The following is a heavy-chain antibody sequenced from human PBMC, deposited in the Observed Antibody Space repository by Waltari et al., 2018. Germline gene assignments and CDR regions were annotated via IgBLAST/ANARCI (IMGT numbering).Heavy chain of an antibody. D-gene: IGHD2-2*02. CDR1: GGTFSSYA. CDR2: IIAIFGTA. Sequence: QVQLVQSGAEVKKPGSSVTVSCKASGGTFSSYAISWVRQAPGQGLEWMGGIIAIFGTANYAQKFEGRVTITADESTSTAYMELSSRRSEETAVYYCAWSRGADVGPAAIHNYWYFDLWGRGTLVTVSS. V-gene: IGHV1-69*12. J-gene: IGHJ2*01. CDR3: AWSRGADVGPAAIHNYWYFDL.